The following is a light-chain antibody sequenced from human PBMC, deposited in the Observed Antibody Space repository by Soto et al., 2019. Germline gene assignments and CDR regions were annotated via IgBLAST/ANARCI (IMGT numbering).Light chain of an antibody. CDR1: QSVGSN. Sequence: EIVMTQSPVTLSLSPGERATLSCRASQSVGSNLAWYQQKPGQAPRLLIYATSTRATAIPARFSGSGSGTEFPLNNSRLQAEDFAVYYCQQYNKWPLFTFGPGTTVDIK. V-gene: IGKV3-15*01. CDR2: ATS. CDR3: QQYNKWPLFT. J-gene: IGKJ3*01.